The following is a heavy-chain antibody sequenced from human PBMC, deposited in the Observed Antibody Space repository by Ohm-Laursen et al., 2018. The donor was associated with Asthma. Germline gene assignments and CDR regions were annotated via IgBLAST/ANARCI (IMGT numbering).Heavy chain of an antibody. CDR2: ISYDGSNK. Sequence: SLRLSCSASGFTFSSYAMSWVRQAPGKELEWVAVISYDGSNKYYADSVKGRFTISRDNSKNTLYLQMNSLRAEDTAVYYCASGEHDYGDIAAFDIWGQGTMVTVSS. CDR3: ASGEHDYGDIAAFDI. CDR1: GFTFSSYA. J-gene: IGHJ3*02. V-gene: IGHV3-30-3*01. D-gene: IGHD4-17*01.